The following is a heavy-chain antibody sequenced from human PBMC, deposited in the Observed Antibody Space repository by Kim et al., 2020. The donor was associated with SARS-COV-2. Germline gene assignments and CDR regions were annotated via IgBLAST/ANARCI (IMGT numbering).Heavy chain of an antibody. CDR2: IKGDGGAT. V-gene: IGHV3-23*01. CDR1: GFTFSSSA. J-gene: IGHJ3*01. Sequence: GGSLRLSCVGSGFTFSSSAMSWVRQTPGKGLEWVSMIKGDGGATYYADSVRGRFNIDRDDSKNTVFLQMNSLRAEDTAIYYCTMGHGADWGQGTMVTVSS. D-gene: IGHD3-16*01. CDR3: TMGHGAD.